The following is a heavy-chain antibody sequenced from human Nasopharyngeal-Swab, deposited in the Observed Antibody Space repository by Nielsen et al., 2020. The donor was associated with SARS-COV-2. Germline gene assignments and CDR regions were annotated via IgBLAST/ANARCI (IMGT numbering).Heavy chain of an antibody. CDR2: IYPGGST. J-gene: IGHJ4*01. V-gene: IGHV3-53*01. CDR1: GLSVSSNY. D-gene: IGHD5-24*01. CDR3: ARVLDGYNGFDY. Sequence: GESLKISCAASGLSVSSNYMSWVRQAPGKGLEWVSIIYPGGSTYYADSVKGRFTISRDSSWNTLYLQMNSLTAEDTAVYYCARVLDGYNGFDYWGHGTLVTVSS.